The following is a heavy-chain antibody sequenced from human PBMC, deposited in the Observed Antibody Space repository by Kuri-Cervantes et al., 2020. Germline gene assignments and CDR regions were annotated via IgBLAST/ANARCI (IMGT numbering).Heavy chain of an antibody. CDR3: ARGGPEINRRIVVVVAATPGSTGCMAV. Sequence: SVKVSCKASGVTFTSYAVQWVRQARGQSLEWIGWIVVGSGNTNYAQKFQERVTITRDMSTSTAYMELSSLRSEDTAVYYCARGGPEINRRIVVVVAATPGSTGCMAVWGKGTTVTVSS. D-gene: IGHD2-15*01. CDR2: IVVGSGNT. CDR1: GVTFTSYA. J-gene: IGHJ6*03. V-gene: IGHV1-58*01.